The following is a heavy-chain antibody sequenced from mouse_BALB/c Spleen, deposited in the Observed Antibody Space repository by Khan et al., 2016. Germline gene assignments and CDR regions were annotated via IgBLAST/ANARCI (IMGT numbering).Heavy chain of an antibody. V-gene: IGHV2-9-2*01. CDR1: GFSLTSYD. Sequence: QVQLKQSGPGLVAPSQSLSITCTVSGFSLTSYDISWIRQPPGKGLEWLGVIWTGGGTNYNSAFMSRLSISKDNSTSQVFLKMNSLQTDDTAIYYCVRDIYGWFACWGQGTLVTVSA. J-gene: IGHJ3*01. CDR3: VRDIYGWFAC. D-gene: IGHD1-1*02. CDR2: IWTGGGT.